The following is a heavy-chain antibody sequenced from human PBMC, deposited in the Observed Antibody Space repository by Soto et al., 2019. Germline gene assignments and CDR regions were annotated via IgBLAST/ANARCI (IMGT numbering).Heavy chain of an antibody. CDR1: GFSLGTSSGEG. V-gene: IGHV2-5*02. D-gene: IGHD3-10*01. J-gene: IGHJ4*02. CDR3: AYTYYASGAYFKY. Sequence: QITLKESGPTLVKPTQTLTLTCTFSGFSLGTSSGEGVGWIRQPRAKALEWLALIYWDNDKRYSPSLKSRLTITKDTSKNQVVLTMTNTDPVDTATYYCAYTYYASGAYFKYWGQGTLVTVSS. CDR2: IYWDNDK.